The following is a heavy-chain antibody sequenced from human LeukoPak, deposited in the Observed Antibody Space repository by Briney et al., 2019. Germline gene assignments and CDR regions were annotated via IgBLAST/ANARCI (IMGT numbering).Heavy chain of an antibody. Sequence: SETLSLTCNVSGGSMSNYYWSWIRQPPGKGLEWIGYIYYSGSTNYNPSLKSRVTIAIDTSKNQFSLKVSSVTAADTAVYYCAGWYGGGYWGQGTLVTVSS. J-gene: IGHJ4*02. D-gene: IGHD3-10*01. CDR2: IYYSGST. CDR1: GGSMSNYY. V-gene: IGHV4-59*08. CDR3: AGWYGGGY.